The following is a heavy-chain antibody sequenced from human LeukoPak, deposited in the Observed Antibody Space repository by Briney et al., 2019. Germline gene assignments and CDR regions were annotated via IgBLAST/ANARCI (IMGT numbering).Heavy chain of an antibody. CDR2: INHSGST. V-gene: IGHV4-34*01. CDR1: GGSFSGYY. J-gene: IGHJ4*02. CDR3: ARTLDIVVVPAAPRPYYFDY. D-gene: IGHD2-2*01. Sequence: SETLSLACAVYGGSFSGYYWSWIRQPPGKGLEWIGEINHSGSTNYNQSLKSRVTISVDTSKNQFSLKLSSVTAADTAVYYCARTLDIVVVPAAPRPYYFDYWGQGTLVTVSS.